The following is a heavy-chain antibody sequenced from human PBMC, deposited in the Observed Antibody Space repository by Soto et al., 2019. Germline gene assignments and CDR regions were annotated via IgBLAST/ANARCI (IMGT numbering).Heavy chain of an antibody. J-gene: IGHJ4*02. V-gene: IGHV3-33*01. CDR3: ARGTVHFHY. CDR1: GFTFNTYG. D-gene: IGHD4-17*01. Sequence: QVQLMESGGGVVQPGRSLRLSCAASGFTFNTYGIHWVRQAPGKGLEWVAVIWYAGSNKYYADSVKGRFTISRDNSKNTLYLQMNSLRAEDTAVYYCARGTVHFHYWGQGTLVTVSS. CDR2: IWYAGSNK.